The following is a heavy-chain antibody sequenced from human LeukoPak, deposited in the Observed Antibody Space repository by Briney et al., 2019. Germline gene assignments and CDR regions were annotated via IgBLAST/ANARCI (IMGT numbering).Heavy chain of an antibody. Sequence: SVKVSCKASGGTFSSYAISWVRQAPGQGLEWMGGIIPIFGTANYAQKFQGRVTITADESTSTAYMELSSLRSEDTAVCYCARDDYDSSGYYYGLYYYGMDVWGQGTTVTVSS. D-gene: IGHD3-22*01. CDR2: IIPIFGTA. J-gene: IGHJ6*02. V-gene: IGHV1-69*13. CDR3: ARDDYDSSGYYYGLYYYGMDV. CDR1: GGTFSSYA.